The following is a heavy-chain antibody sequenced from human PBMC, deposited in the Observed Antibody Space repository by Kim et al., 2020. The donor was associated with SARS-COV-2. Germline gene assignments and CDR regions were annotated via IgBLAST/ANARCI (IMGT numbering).Heavy chain of an antibody. CDR1: GYTFTGYY. CDR3: ARSPASSTLQDYYYGMDV. CDR2: INPNSGGT. D-gene: IGHD6-13*01. Sequence: ASVKVSCKASGYTFTGYYMHWVRQAPGQGLEWMGRINPNSGGTNYAQKFQGRVTMTRDTSISTAYMELSRLRSDDTAVYYCARSPASSTLQDYYYGMDVWGQGTTVTVSS. J-gene: IGHJ6*02. V-gene: IGHV1-2*06.